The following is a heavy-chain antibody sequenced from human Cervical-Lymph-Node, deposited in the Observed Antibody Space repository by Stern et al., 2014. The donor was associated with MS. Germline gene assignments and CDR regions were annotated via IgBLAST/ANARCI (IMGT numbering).Heavy chain of an antibody. CDR1: GGSITNRDY. CDR2: VYYSGIT. D-gene: IGHD4-11*01. V-gene: IGHV4-39*02. Sequence: QLQLQESGPGLVKPSETLSLTCTVSGGSITNRDYWGWIRQSPRKGLEWIGSVYYSGITYYRPSLTSRATLTLDNSKKQFFLQLSFVTATDTAVYFCARGVTAVTNYVPNWCFDLWGRGTLVTVSS. J-gene: IGHJ2*01. CDR3: ARGVTAVTNYVPNWCFDL.